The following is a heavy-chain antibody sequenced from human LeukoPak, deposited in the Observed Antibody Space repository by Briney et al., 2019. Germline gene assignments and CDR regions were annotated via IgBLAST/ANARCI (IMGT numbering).Heavy chain of an antibody. Sequence: PSETLSLTCTVSGGSISSYYWSWIRQPPGKGLEWIGYIYTSGSTNYNPSLKSRVTISVDTSKNQFSLKLSSVTAADTAVYYCASHSPQGSNYDSWRVSNWYFDLWGRGTLVTVSS. V-gene: IGHV4-4*09. D-gene: IGHD3-3*01. CDR2: IYTSGST. CDR3: ASHSPQGSNYDSWRVSNWYFDL. CDR1: GGSISSYY. J-gene: IGHJ2*01.